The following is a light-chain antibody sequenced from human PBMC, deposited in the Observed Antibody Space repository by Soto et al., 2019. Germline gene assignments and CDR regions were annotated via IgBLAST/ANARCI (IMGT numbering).Light chain of an antibody. CDR3: QQYNDNWT. CDR1: QSISSW. CDR2: KAS. Sequence: DIQMTQSPSTLSASVGDRVTITCRASQSISSWLAWYQQKPGTAPKLLIYKASTLQTGVPSRFSGSGSGTEFTLTTSCLQPDDFATYYCQQYNDNWTFGQGTKVEIK. J-gene: IGKJ1*01. V-gene: IGKV1-5*03.